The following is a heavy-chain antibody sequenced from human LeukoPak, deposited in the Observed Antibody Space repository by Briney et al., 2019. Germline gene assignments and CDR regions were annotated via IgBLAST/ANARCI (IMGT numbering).Heavy chain of an antibody. CDR1: GVSTTSYH. V-gene: IGHV4-4*07. J-gene: IGHJ4*02. CDR3: ARDGLYSYGYSYFDY. D-gene: IGHD5-18*01. CDR2: IHASGTS. Sequence: PSETLSLTCTVSGVSTTSYHWSWIRQPAGKGLEWIGRIHASGTSNYNPSLKSRVTMSVDTSKNQFSLKLTSVTAADTAVYYCARDGLYSYGYSYFDYWGQGTLGTVSS.